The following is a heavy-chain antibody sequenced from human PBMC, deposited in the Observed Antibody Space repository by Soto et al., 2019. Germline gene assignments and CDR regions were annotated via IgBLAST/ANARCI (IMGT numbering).Heavy chain of an antibody. V-gene: IGHV3-33*01. CDR2: IWYDGSNK. Sequence: PGGSLRLSCAASGFTFSSYGMHWVRQAPGKGLEWVAVIWYDGSNKYYADSVKDRFTVSRDNSKNTLYLQMNSLRAEDTAVYYSAREVVRGAYDFWSGYQLDYWGQGT. D-gene: IGHD3-3*01. J-gene: IGHJ4*02. CDR3: AREVVRGAYDFWSGYQLDY. CDR1: GFTFSSYG.